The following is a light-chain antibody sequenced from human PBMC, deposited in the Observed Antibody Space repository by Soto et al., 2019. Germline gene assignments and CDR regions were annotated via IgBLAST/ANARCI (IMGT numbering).Light chain of an antibody. CDR1: QSVSSN. J-gene: IGKJ2*01. Sequence: EIVMTQSPATLSVSPGERATLSCRASQSVSSNLAWYQQKPGQAPRLLIYGASTSATGIPARFSGSGSGTEFTLTISILQSEDVAVYYGQQYNNWPPLYTFGQGTKLEIK. CDR2: GAS. CDR3: QQYNNWPPLYT. V-gene: IGKV3-15*01.